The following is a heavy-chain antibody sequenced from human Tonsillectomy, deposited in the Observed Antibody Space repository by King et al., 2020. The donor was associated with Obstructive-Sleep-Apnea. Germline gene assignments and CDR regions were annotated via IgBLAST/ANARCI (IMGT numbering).Heavy chain of an antibody. D-gene: IGHD1-1*01. Sequence: VQLVQSGAEVKKPGASLKVSCKASGYTFTSFDINWVRQATGQGLEVMGWMSPTRDNTGYAQKFHGRVTMTRDTSIGTASVGLSSLSCEDTAVYYCARGVQQGMDGWGQGTTVTVSS. J-gene: IGHJ6*02. V-gene: IGHV1-8*01. CDR3: ARGVQQGMDG. CDR1: GYTFTSFD. CDR2: MSPTRDNT.